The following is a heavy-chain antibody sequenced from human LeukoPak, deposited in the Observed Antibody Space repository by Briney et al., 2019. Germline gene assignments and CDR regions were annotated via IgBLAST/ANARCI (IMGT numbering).Heavy chain of an antibody. J-gene: IGHJ4*02. V-gene: IGHV4-34*01. CDR2: INHSGST. CDR3: ARAMVRGVISNFDY. Sequence: SETLSLTCAVYGGSFSGYYWSWIRQPPGKGLEWIGEINHSGSTNYTPSLKSRVTISVDTSKHQFSLKLGSVTAADTAVYYCARAMVRGVISNFDYWGQGTLVTVSS. CDR1: GGSFSGYY. D-gene: IGHD3-10*01.